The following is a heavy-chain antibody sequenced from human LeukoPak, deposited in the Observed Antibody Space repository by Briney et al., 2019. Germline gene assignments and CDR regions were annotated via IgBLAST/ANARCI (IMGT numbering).Heavy chain of an antibody. V-gene: IGHV4-4*07. CDR1: GGSISSYY. CDR3: AREGGGGLLRFLEWPSTTNYFDY. D-gene: IGHD3-3*01. Sequence: PSETLSLTCTVSGGSISSYYWSWIRQPAGKGLEWIGRIYTSGSTNYNPSLKSRVTMSVDTSKNQFSLKLSSVTAADTAVYYCAREGGGGLLRFLEWPSTTNYFDYWGQGTLVTVSS. J-gene: IGHJ4*02. CDR2: IYTSGST.